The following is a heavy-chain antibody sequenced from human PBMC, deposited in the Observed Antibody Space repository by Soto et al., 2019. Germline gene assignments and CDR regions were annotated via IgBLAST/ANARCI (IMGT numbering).Heavy chain of an antibody. V-gene: IGHV1-69*01. CDR1: GGTFSSYA. CDR3: AQGYCSGGSCYDAEYFQH. D-gene: IGHD2-15*01. Sequence: QVQLVQSGAEVKKPGSSVKVSCKASGGTFSSYAISWVRQAPGQGLEWMGGIIPIFGTANYAQKFHGRVTITADESTSRAYMELSSMRSEDTAVYYCAQGYCSGGSCYDAEYFQHWGQGTLVTVAT. J-gene: IGHJ1*01. CDR2: IIPIFGTA.